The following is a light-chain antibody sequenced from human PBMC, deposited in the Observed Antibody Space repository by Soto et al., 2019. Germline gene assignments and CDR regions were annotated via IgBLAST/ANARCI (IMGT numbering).Light chain of an antibody. Sequence: QAVVTQSSSASASLGSSVKLTCTLSSGHSRYTIAWHQQQPGKAPRYLMKLEGSGSYNKGSGVPDRFSGSSSGADRYLTISNLHFEDEADYYCETWDTKIQVFGGGTQLTVL. CDR3: ETWDTKIQV. J-gene: IGLJ3*02. CDR2: LEGSGSY. CDR1: SGHSRYT. V-gene: IGLV4-60*02.